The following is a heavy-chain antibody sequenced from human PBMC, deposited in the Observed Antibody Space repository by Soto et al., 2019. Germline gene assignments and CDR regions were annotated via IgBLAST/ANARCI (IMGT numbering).Heavy chain of an antibody. Sequence: QVQLQESGPGLVKPSETLSLICIVSGDSVTFGHYYWSWIRQPPGKGLEWIGHIFFTGATNYSPSLTGRVTMSVDSSKGQFSLNLTSVTAADSAIYYCARARSGSAGSSLGRRLDVWGQGTTVSVSS. D-gene: IGHD3-10*01. J-gene: IGHJ6*02. CDR1: GDSVTFGHYY. CDR3: ARARSGSAGSSLGRRLDV. CDR2: IFFTGAT. V-gene: IGHV4-61*01.